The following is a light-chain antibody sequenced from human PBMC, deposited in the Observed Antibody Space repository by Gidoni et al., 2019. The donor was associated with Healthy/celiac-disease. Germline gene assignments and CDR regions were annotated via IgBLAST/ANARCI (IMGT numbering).Light chain of an antibody. Sequence: EIVLTQSPATLSLSTGESATLSCRASQSVSSYLAWYQQKPGQAPRLLIYDASNRATGSPARFSGSGSATDFTLTIISREPEDFAVYYCQQRSNWPKTFGQGTKLEIK. CDR1: QSVSSY. CDR2: DAS. CDR3: QQRSNWPKT. V-gene: IGKV3-11*01. J-gene: IGKJ2*01.